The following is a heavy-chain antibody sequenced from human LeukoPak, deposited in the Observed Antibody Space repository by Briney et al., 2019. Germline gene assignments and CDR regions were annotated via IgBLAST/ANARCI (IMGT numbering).Heavy chain of an antibody. V-gene: IGHV4-38-2*02. D-gene: IGHD2-2*01. Sequence: PSETLSLTCTVSGYSISSGYYWGWIRQPPGKGLEWIGSIYHSGSTYYNPSLKSRVTISVDTSKNRFSLKLSSVTAADTAVYYCARASCSSTSCPLKNWGQGTLVTVSS. J-gene: IGHJ4*02. CDR3: ARASCSSTSCPLKN. CDR2: IYHSGST. CDR1: GYSISSGYY.